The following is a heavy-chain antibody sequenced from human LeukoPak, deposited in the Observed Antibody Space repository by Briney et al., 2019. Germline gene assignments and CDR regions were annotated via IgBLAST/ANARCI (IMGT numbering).Heavy chain of an antibody. CDR1: GGTFSSYA. V-gene: IGHV1-69*06. D-gene: IGHD3-9*01. J-gene: IGHJ4*02. CDR2: IIPIFGTA. CDR3: AKALRYFDWLVAV. Sequence: SVKVSCKASGGTFSSYAISWVRQAPGQGLEWMGGIIPIFGTANYAQKFQGRVTITADTSASTAYMELSSLRSEDTAVYYCAKALRYFDWLVAVWGQGTLVTVSS.